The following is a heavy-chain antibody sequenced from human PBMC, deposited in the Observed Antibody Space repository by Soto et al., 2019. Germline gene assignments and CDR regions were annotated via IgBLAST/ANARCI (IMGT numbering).Heavy chain of an antibody. CDR1: GYTFTSYA. V-gene: IGHV1-3*01. CDR2: INAGNGDT. CDR3: SRGCSGSPPVYLDN. J-gene: IGHJ4*02. D-gene: IGHD2-15*01. Sequence: QVQLVQSGADVGKPGASMNISCKASGYTFTSYAIHWVRQAPGQRLEWMGWINAGNGDTRYSQEFQGRVTFTRDTSANTVSMDLSSLRSEDTAVYYFSRGCSGSPPVYLDNCGQGDLPTVSS.